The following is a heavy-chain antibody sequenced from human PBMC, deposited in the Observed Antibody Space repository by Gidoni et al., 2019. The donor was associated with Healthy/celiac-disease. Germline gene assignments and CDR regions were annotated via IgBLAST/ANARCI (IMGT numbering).Heavy chain of an antibody. CDR1: GFTFRSYA. V-gene: IGHV3-64D*06. CDR2: ISSNGGST. Sequence: EVQLVESGGGLVQPGGSLSLSCSASGFTFRSYAMHWVRQAPGKGLEYVSAISSNGGSTYYADSVKGRFTISRDNSKNTLYLQMSSLRAEDTAVYYCVKDEGSGWFGDSQGYWGQGTLVTVSS. J-gene: IGHJ4*02. CDR3: VKDEGSGWFGDSQGY. D-gene: IGHD3-10*01.